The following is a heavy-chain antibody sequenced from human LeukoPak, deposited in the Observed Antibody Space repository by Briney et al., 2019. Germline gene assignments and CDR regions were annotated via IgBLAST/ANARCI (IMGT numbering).Heavy chain of an antibody. CDR3: ARDYYDSSGSDAFDI. Sequence: GESLRISCKGSGYSFTNYWISWVRQMPGKGLEWMGKIDPSDSYANYSPSFQGHVTISADKSITTAYLQWGSLKASDTAMYYCARDYYDSSGSDAFDIGGQGTMVTVYS. J-gene: IGHJ3*02. V-gene: IGHV5-10-1*01. CDR2: IDPSDSYA. D-gene: IGHD3-22*01. CDR1: GYSFTNYW.